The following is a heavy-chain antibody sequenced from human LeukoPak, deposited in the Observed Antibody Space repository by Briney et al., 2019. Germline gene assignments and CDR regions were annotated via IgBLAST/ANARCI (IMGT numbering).Heavy chain of an antibody. CDR2: INHSGST. D-gene: IGHD3-3*01. CDR3: ARGERKITLRFIYYFDY. CDR1: GGSFSGYY. V-gene: IGHV4-34*01. Sequence: SETLSLTCAVYGGSFSGYYWSWIRQPPGKGLEWIGEINHSGSTNYNPSLKSRVTISVDTSKNQFSLKLSSVTAADTAVYYCARGERKITLRFIYYFDYWGQGTLVTVSS. J-gene: IGHJ4*02.